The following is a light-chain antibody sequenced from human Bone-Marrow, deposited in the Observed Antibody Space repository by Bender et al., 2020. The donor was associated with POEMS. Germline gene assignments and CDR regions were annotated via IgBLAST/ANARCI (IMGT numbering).Light chain of an antibody. CDR2: DVS. CDR1: SSDVGGYNY. Sequence: QSALTQPASVSGSPGQSITISCTGTSSDVGGYNYVSWYQQHPGKVPKLMIYDVSNRPSGVSNRFSGSKSGNTASLTISGLQAEDEADYYFCSYSSTTIFVFGTGTRVAVL. V-gene: IGLV2-14*03. CDR3: CSYSSTTIFV. J-gene: IGLJ1*01.